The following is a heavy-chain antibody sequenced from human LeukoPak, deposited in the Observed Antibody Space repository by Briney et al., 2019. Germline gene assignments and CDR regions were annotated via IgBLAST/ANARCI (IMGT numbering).Heavy chain of an antibody. CDR2: ISTSSSYI. CDR3: ARDRLHYVEYEKTFDY. CDR1: GFTFNRYN. V-gene: IGHV3-21*01. J-gene: IGHJ4*02. D-gene: IGHD4-17*01. Sequence: GGSLRLSCAASGFTFNRYNMNWVRRAPGKGLEWVSSISTSSSYIYYADSVRGRFTISRDNAKKSLYLQMNSLRAEDTAVYYCARDRLHYVEYEKTFDYWGQGTLVTVSS.